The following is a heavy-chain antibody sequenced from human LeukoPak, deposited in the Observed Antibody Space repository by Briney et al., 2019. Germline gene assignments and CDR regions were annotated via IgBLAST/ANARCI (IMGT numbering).Heavy chain of an antibody. CDR2: IFYTGST. V-gene: IGHV4-39*02. J-gene: IGHJ4*02. Sequence: PPETLSLTCTVSGGSISSSSCYWGWVRQPPGKVLEWIGSIFYTGSTLYNPSLKSRVTISVDTSKNHFSLRLSSVTAADTAEYYCARLSIVGAYFFDYWGQGTLVTVSS. CDR1: GGSISSSSCY. CDR3: ARLSIVGAYFFDY. D-gene: IGHD1-26*01.